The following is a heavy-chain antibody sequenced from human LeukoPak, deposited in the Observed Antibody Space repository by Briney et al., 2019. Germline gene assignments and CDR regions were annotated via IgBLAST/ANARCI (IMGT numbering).Heavy chain of an antibody. V-gene: IGHV1-2*02. CDR3: ARDRSAGTHVYYYYYYYMDV. CDR2: INPNSGGT. J-gene: IGHJ6*03. Sequence: GASVKVSCKASGYTFTGYYMHWVRQAPGQGLEWMGWINPNSGGTNYAQKFQGRVTMTRDTSISTAYMELSRLRSDDTAVYYCARDRSAGTHVYYYYYYYMDVWGKGTTVTISS. CDR1: GYTFTGYY. D-gene: IGHD6-13*01.